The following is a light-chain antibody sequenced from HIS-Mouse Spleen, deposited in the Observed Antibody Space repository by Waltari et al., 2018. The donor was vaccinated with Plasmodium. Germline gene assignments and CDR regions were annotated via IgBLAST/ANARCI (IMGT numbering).Light chain of an antibody. CDR1: QSVGGN. CDR2: GAS. CDR3: QQYNNWSFT. J-gene: IGKJ3*01. Sequence: EIVMTQSPATLSVSPGERATLSCRASQSVGGNLAWYQQKPGQAPRLLIYGASTRATGIPARFSGSGSGTEFTLTISSLQSEDFAVYYCQQYNNWSFTFGPGTKVDIK. V-gene: IGKV3-15*01.